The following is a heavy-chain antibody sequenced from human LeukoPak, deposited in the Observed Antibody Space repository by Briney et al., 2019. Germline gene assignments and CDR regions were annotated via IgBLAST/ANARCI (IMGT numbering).Heavy chain of an antibody. Sequence: GGSLRLSCAASGFTFSNYWMSWVRQAPGKGLEWVSSVSGGGGSTYYADSVKGRFTISRDNSKSTLFLQMNSLRAEDTAVYYCAKSSYYDSSGYYREYYFDYWGQGTLVTVSS. CDR3: AKSSYYDSSGYYREYYFDY. CDR2: VSGGGGST. J-gene: IGHJ4*02. CDR1: GFTFSNYW. D-gene: IGHD3-22*01. V-gene: IGHV3-23*01.